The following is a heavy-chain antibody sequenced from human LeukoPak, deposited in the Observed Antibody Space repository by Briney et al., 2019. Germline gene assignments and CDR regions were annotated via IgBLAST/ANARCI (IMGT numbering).Heavy chain of an antibody. V-gene: IGHV4-34*01. Sequence: KSSETLSLTCAVYGGSFSGFYWSWIRQPPGKGLEWIGEINHSGSTNYSPSLKSRVTISVDTSKNQFSLKLSSVTAADTAVYYCAREQVVPAAITGDDAFDIWGQGTMVTVSS. CDR2: INHSGST. J-gene: IGHJ3*02. CDR3: AREQVVPAAITGDDAFDI. D-gene: IGHD2-2*02. CDR1: GGSFSGFY.